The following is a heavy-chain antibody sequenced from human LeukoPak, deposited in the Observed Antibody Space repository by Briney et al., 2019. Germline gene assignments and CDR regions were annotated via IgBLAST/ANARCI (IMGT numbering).Heavy chain of an antibody. CDR3: TRVGPLNDGAEYFQH. CDR2: SSPLSGNR. CDR1: GYDFRSYG. V-gene: IGHV1-18*01. Sequence: ASVKVSCKASGYDFRSYGISWVRQAPGQGLEWMGWSSPLSGNRDYAQKFQDRFTMTTDTSTKTAHMELRSLRSDDTAVYYCTRVGPLNDGAEYFQHWGQGTLVIVSS. J-gene: IGHJ1*01. D-gene: IGHD1-1*01.